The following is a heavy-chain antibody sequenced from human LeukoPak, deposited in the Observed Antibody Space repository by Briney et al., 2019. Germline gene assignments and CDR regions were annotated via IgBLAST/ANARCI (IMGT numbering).Heavy chain of an antibody. V-gene: IGHV3-30*03. CDR1: GFPFNAYW. CDR3: ARAEGYYYDSSGYNSDY. D-gene: IGHD3-22*01. Sequence: PGGSLRLSCAASGFPFNAYWMTWVRQAPGKGLEWVAVISYDGSNKYYADSVKGRFTISRDNSKNTLYLQMNSLRAEDTAVYYCARAEGYYYDSSGYNSDYWGQGTLVTVSS. CDR2: ISYDGSNK. J-gene: IGHJ4*02.